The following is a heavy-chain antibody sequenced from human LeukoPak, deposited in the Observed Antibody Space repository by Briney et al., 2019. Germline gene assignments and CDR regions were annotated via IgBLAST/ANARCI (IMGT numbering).Heavy chain of an antibody. J-gene: IGHJ4*02. CDR3: ARVGSSSSFFAYFDY. CDR2: ISSSSSYI. Sequence: PGGSLRLSCAASGFTVSTNYMSWVRQAPGKGLEWVSSISSSSSYIYYADSVKGRFTISRDNAKNSLYLQMNSLRAEDTAVYYCARVGSSSSFFAYFDYWGQGTLVTVSS. CDR1: GFTVSTNY. V-gene: IGHV3-21*01. D-gene: IGHD6-6*01.